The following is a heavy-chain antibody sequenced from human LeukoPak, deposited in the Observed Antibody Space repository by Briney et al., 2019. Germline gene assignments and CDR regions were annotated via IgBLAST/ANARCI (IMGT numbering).Heavy chain of an antibody. CDR2: ISSSGSTI. CDR1: GFTFSDYY. J-gene: IGHJ6*02. Sequence: GGSLRLSCAAPGFTFSDYYMSWIRQAPGKGLEWVSYISSSGSTIYYADSVKGRFTISRDNAKNSLYLQMNSLRAEDTAVYYCARAAAGSQATWGFVDVWGQGTTVTVSS. V-gene: IGHV3-11*01. CDR3: ARAAAGSQATWGFVDV. D-gene: IGHD6-13*01.